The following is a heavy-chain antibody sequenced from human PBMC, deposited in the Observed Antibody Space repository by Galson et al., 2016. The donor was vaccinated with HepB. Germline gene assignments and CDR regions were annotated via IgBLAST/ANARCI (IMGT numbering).Heavy chain of an antibody. V-gene: IGHV3-53*01. Sequence: SLRLSCAASGFTVSGNYLTWVRQAPGRAPECVSIIYSGGGTYYADPVKGRFTISRDSSKNTMYLQMNSLRVEDTAVYYCARALWGQSCSSTSCVTGGLDYWGPGTLVTVSS. J-gene: IGHJ4*02. CDR3: ARALWGQSCSSTSCVTGGLDY. D-gene: IGHD2-2*01. CDR2: IYSGGGT. CDR1: GFTVSGNY.